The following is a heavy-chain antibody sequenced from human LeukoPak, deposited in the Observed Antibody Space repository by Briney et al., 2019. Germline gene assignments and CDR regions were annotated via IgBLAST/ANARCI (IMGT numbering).Heavy chain of an antibody. J-gene: IGHJ6*02. Sequence: GASVKVSCKASGGTFSSYAISWVRQAPGQGLEWMGRIIPILGIANYAQKFQGRVTITADKSTSTAYMELSSLRSEDTAVYYCARVLFLGSYYYGMDVWGQGTTVTVSS. D-gene: IGHD2/OR15-2a*01. CDR3: ARVLFLGSYYYGMDV. CDR2: IIPILGIA. CDR1: GGTFSSYA. V-gene: IGHV1-69*04.